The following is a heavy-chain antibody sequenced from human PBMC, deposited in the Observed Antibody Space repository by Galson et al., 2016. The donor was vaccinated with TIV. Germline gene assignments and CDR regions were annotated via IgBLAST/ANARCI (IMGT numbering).Heavy chain of an antibody. CDR2: MSPANGNT. CDR3: ARGHYYDTSGYSFEF. CDR1: GYTFTSFD. Sequence: SVKVSCKASGYTFTSFDISWIRQAPGKGLEWMGWMSPANGNTGYAQKFRGRITMTRHPSTTTVYKELSGLTSEDTAVYYCARGHYYDTSGYSFEFWGQGTLVTVSS. V-gene: IGHV1-8*01. J-gene: IGHJ4*02. D-gene: IGHD3-22*01.